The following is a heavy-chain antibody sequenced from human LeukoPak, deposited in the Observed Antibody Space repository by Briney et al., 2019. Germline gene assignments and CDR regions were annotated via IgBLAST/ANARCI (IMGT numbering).Heavy chain of an antibody. Sequence: SETLSLTCAVSGYSITSSSWWGWIRQPPGKGLEWIGYIYHSGTTYYNPSLQSRVTMSVDTSKNQFSLKLSSVTAVDTAVYYCARKENVYYYLDYWGQGTLVTVSS. J-gene: IGHJ4*02. D-gene: IGHD3-10*01. CDR1: GYSITSSSW. CDR2: IYHSGTT. V-gene: IGHV4-28*01. CDR3: ARKENVYYYLDY.